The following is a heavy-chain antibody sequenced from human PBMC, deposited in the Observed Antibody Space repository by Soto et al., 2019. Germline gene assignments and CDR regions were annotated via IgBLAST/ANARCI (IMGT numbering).Heavy chain of an antibody. J-gene: IGHJ3*02. V-gene: IGHV3-7*01. CDR2: IKQDGSEK. Sequence: GGSLRLSCAASGFTFSSYWMSWVRQAPGKGLEWVANIKQDGSEKYYVDSVKGRFTISRDNAKNSLYLQMNSLRAEDTAVYYCARDTSSGWYGDAFISGAKGQWSPSPQ. CDR1: GFTFSSYW. D-gene: IGHD6-19*01. CDR3: ARDTSSGWYGDAFIS.